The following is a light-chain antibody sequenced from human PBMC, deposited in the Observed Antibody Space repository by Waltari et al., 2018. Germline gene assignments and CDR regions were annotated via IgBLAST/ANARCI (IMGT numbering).Light chain of an antibody. J-gene: IGLJ3*02. CDR1: SSAVVGYNY. V-gene: IGLV2-8*01. CDR2: EVT. CDR3: ISYAGSNTWV. Sequence: QSALTQPPSASGSPGQSVTISCTGTSSAVVGYNYVSWYQHPPGKAPKLIIYEVTKRPSGVPDRFAGSKSGNTASLTGSGLQTEDEADYYCISYAGSNTWVFGGGTKLTVL.